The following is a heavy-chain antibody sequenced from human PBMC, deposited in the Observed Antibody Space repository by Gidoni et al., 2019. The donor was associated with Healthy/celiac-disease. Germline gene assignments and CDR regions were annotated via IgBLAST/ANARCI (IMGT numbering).Heavy chain of an antibody. CDR1: GFTFSRYG. CDR2: IWYDGSNK. J-gene: IGHJ4*02. CDR3: AREYYYDSSGYYPFFDY. Sequence: QVQLVEPGGGVVQPGRSLRHACFASGFTFSRYGMHWFRQAPGKGLEWGAVIWYDGSNKYYADAVKGRFTISRDNCKNTLYLQMNSLRAEDTAVYYWAREYYYDSSGYYPFFDYWGQGTLVTVSS. V-gene: IGHV3-33*01. D-gene: IGHD3-22*01.